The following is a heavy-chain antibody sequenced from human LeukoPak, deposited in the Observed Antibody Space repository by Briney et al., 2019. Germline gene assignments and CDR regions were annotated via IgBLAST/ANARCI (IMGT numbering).Heavy chain of an antibody. Sequence: GGSLRLSCAASGFTFSNFEMNWVRQAPGKGLEWVSYISSSGSTIYYADSVKGRFTISRDNAKNSLYLQMNSLRAEDTAVYYCAELGITMIGGVWGKGTTVTISS. J-gene: IGHJ6*04. V-gene: IGHV3-48*03. CDR1: GFTFSNFE. CDR3: AELGITMIGGV. CDR2: ISSSGSTI. D-gene: IGHD3-10*02.